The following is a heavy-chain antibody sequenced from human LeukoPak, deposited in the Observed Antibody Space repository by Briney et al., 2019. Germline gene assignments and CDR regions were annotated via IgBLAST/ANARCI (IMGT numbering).Heavy chain of an antibody. V-gene: IGHV4-61*02. Sequence: PSETLSLTCTVSGGSISSGSYYWSWIRQPAGKGLEWIGRIYTSGGTNYNPSLKSRVTISVDTSKNQFSLKLSSVTAADTAVYYCARRLDYWGQGTLVTVSS. CDR2: IYTSGGT. J-gene: IGHJ4*02. CDR3: ARRLDY. CDR1: GGSISSGSYY.